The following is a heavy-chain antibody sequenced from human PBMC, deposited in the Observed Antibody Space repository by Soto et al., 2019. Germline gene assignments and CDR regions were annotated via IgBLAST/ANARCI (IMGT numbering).Heavy chain of an antibody. CDR3: AKNTGYYYDSTGYHFDY. J-gene: IGHJ4*02. CDR1: EFTFSNYP. V-gene: IGHV3-23*01. Sequence: GGSLRLSCAASEFTFSNYPMSWVRQAPGKGLEWVSAISYGGGTTYYADSVKGRFTISRDNSKNTLYLQMNSLRAEDTAVYYCAKNTGYYYDSTGYHFDYWGQGTLVPVSS. CDR2: ISYGGGTT. D-gene: IGHD3-22*01.